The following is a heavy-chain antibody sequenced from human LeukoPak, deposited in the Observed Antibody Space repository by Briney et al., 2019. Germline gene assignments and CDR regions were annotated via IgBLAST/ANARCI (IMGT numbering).Heavy chain of an antibody. V-gene: IGHV4-39*01. CDR3: ARYDHAPSYYYYYMDV. Sequence: PSETLSLTCTVSGGSISSSSHYWGWIRQPPGKGLEWIGSIYYSGSTYYNPSLKSRVTISVDTSKNQFSLKLSSVTAADTAVYYCARYDHAPSYYYYYMDVWGKGTTVTVPS. CDR1: GGSISSSSHY. D-gene: IGHD1-14*01. CDR2: IYYSGST. J-gene: IGHJ6*03.